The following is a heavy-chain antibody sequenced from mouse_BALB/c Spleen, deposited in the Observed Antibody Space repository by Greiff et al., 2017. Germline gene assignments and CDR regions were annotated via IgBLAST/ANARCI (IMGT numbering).Heavy chain of an antibody. J-gene: IGHJ4*01. CDR3: ARPYYGSSPYAMDY. V-gene: IGHV1-77*01. CDR1: GYTFTDYV. Sequence: QVQLKESGPELVKPGASVKMSCKASGYTFTDYVISWVKQRTGQGLEWIGEIYPGSGSTYYNEKFKGKATLTADKSSNTAYMQLSSLTSEDSAVYFCARPYYGSSPYAMDYWGQGTSVTVSS. D-gene: IGHD1-1*01. CDR2: IYPGSGST.